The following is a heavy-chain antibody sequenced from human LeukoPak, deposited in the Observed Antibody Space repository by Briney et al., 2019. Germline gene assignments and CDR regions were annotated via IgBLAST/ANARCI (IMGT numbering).Heavy chain of an antibody. CDR2: IYYSGST. CDR3: AREKRNMITFGGVDAFDI. D-gene: IGHD3-16*01. CDR1: DGSISSSSYY. Sequence: SETLSLTCSVSDGSISSSSYYWGWIRQPPGMGLEWIATIYYSGSTNYNASLKSRVTISVDTSKNVFSLELTSVTAADTAVYYCAREKRNMITFGGVDAFDIWGQGTMVTVSS. V-gene: IGHV4-39*02. J-gene: IGHJ3*02.